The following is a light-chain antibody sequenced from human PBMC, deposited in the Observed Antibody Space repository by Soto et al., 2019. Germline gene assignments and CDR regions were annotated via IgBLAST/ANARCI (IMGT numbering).Light chain of an antibody. CDR3: QKYDHLPIT. CDR1: QDISNY. Sequence: QVTQSPSSLYVSVGYTITITCQATQDISNYLNWYQQKPGEAPKLLIYDASKLDSGVPSRFSGSGSGTDFTFTISSLQPEDFATYHCQKYDHLPITCGKGQRREIK. V-gene: IGKV1-33*01. CDR2: DAS. J-gene: IGKJ5*01.